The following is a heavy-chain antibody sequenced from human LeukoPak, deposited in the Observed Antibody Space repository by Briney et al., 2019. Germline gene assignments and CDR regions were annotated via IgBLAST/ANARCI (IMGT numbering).Heavy chain of an antibody. J-gene: IGHJ4*02. CDR3: AATLTISHFPFDY. CDR1: GVSASSGNYY. V-gene: IGHV4-30-2*01. D-gene: IGHD2-2*01. CDR2: IHHSGGT. Sequence: SQTLSLSCTVSGVSASSGNYYWSWIRQPSGKGLEWIGYIHHSGGTYYNPSLNSRVTIALDRPKSQFSLKLSSVTAADTAVYYCAATLTISHFPFDYWGQGALVTVSS.